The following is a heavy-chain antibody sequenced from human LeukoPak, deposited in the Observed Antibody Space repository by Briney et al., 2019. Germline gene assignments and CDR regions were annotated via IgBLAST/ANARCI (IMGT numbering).Heavy chain of an antibody. J-gene: IGHJ5*02. CDR2: INPNSGGT. CDR3: ARGLLRSQLDWFDP. D-gene: IGHD6-13*01. Sequence: ASVKVSCTASGYTFSDYYMHWVRQAPGQGLEWMGWINPNSGGTNYAQKFQGRVTMTRDTSISTAYMELSRLRSDDTAMYFCARGLLRSQLDWFDPWGQGTLVTVSS. CDR1: GYTFSDYY. V-gene: IGHV1-2*02.